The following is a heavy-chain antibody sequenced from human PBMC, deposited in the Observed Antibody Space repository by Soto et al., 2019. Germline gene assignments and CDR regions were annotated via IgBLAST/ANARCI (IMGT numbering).Heavy chain of an antibody. J-gene: IGHJ5*02. D-gene: IGHD2-2*01. CDR2: IYPSGST. CDR1: GGSISTNNR. Sequence: PSETLSLTCGVSGGSISTNNRWNWVRQSPGKGLEWIGEIYPSGSTNYNPSLESRVNISLDKSKNQVSLKLHFVAAADTAIYFCARGVVTTGYNWFDPWGQGTLVTVSS. V-gene: IGHV4-4*02. CDR3: ARGVVTTGYNWFDP.